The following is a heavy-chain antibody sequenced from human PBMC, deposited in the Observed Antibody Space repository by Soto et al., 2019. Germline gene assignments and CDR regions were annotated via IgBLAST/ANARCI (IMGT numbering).Heavy chain of an antibody. CDR3: ARVTSMVRGVIDNWFDP. CDR2: IIPMYDPA. CDR1: GGTFSSYA. V-gene: IGHV1-69*01. Sequence: QVPLVQSGAEVKKPGSSVTVSCKASGGTFSSYAIHWVRQAPGQGLEWMGGIIPMYDPAKYAQRFQGRVTITADESTTTVYRELTSLTSQHTAVYYWARVTSMVRGVIDNWFDPWGHGTLVTVSS. D-gene: IGHD3-10*01. J-gene: IGHJ5*02.